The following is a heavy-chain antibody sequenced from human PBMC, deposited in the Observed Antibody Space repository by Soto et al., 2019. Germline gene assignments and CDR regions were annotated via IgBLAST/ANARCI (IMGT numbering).Heavy chain of an antibody. V-gene: IGHV3-23*01. CDR1: GFTSSSYA. CDR2: ISGSGGST. Sequence: EVQLLESGGGLVQPGGSLRLSCAASGFTSSSYAMSWVRQAPGKGLEWVSAISGSGGSTYYADSVKGRFTISRDNSKNTLYLQMNSLRAEDTAVYYCAKESWDIVVVVAATPKYYFDYWGQGTLVTVSS. D-gene: IGHD2-15*01. J-gene: IGHJ4*02. CDR3: AKESWDIVVVVAATPKYYFDY.